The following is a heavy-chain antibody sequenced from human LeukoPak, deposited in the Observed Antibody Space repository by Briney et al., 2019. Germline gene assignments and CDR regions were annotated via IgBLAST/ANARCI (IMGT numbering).Heavy chain of an antibody. V-gene: IGHV1-8*02. J-gene: IGHJ5*02. CDR1: GYTFTSYG. CDR2: MNPNSGNT. CDR3: ARGCPPYYDFWSGYFATPPASNWFDP. Sequence: ASVKVSCKASGYTFTSYGISWVRQAPGQGLEWMGWMNPNSGNTGYAQKFQGRVTMTRNTSISTAYMELSSLRSEDTAVYYCARGCPPYYDFWSGYFATPPASNWFDPWGQGTLVTVSS. D-gene: IGHD3-3*01.